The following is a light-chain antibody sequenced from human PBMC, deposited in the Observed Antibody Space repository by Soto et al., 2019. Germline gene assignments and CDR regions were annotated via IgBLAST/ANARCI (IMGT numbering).Light chain of an antibody. CDR2: KAS. V-gene: IGKV1-5*03. Sequence: DIQMTQSPSTLSGSVGDRVTITCRASQTISSWLAWYQQKPGKAPKLLIYKASTLKSGVPSRFRGSGSGTEFTLTISSLKTDDFATYYCQHYNSYSEAFGQGTKVELK. CDR1: QTISSW. J-gene: IGKJ1*01. CDR3: QHYNSYSEA.